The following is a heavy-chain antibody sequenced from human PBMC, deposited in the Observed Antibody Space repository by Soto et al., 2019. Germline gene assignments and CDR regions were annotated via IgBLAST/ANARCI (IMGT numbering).Heavy chain of an antibody. CDR2: IYYSGST. V-gene: IGHV4-31*03. CDR3: AREGYSGYDALDI. CDR1: GGSISSGGYY. J-gene: IGHJ4*02. D-gene: IGHD5-12*01. Sequence: SETLSLTCTVSGGSISSGGYYWSWIRQHPGKGLEWIGYIYYSGSTYYNPSLKSRVTISVDTSKNQFSLKLSSVTAADTAVYYCAREGYSGYDALDIWGQGTLVTVSS.